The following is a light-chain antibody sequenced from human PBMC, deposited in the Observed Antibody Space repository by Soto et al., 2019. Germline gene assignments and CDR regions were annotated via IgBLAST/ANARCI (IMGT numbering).Light chain of an antibody. Sequence: EILLTQSPSTLSLSPGEGVTLSCRASQSVTVNSLAWYQQKPGQAPRLLIYGASTRATGIPARFSGSGSGTEFTLTISSLQSEDFAVYYCQQYNNWPPYTFGQGTKLEIK. CDR1: QSVTVN. CDR2: GAS. CDR3: QQYNNWPPYT. J-gene: IGKJ2*01. V-gene: IGKV3-15*01.